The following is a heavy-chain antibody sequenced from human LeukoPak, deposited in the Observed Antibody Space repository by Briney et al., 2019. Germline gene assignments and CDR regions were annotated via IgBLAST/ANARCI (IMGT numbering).Heavy chain of an antibody. J-gene: IGHJ4*02. Sequence: GGSLRLSCAASGFTFSNAWMSWVRQAPGKGLEWVGRIKSKTDGGTTDYAAPVKGRLTISRDDSKNTLYLQMNSLKTEDTAVYYCTTLSYYCSSTSCVSYWGQGTLVTVSS. CDR1: GFTFSNAW. CDR3: TTLSYYCSSTSCVSY. D-gene: IGHD2-2*01. V-gene: IGHV3-15*01. CDR2: IKSKTDGGTT.